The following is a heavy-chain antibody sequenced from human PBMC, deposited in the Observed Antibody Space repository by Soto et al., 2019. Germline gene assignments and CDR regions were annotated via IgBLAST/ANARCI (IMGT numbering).Heavy chain of an antibody. D-gene: IGHD1-26*01. CDR1: GFTFSSYA. Sequence: GGSLRLSCAAPGFTFSSYAVSWVRQAPGKGLEWVSAISGSGGSTYYADSVKGRFTISRDNSKNTLYLQMNSLRAEDTAVYYCAKMLGSYGFDYWGQGTLVTVSS. J-gene: IGHJ4*02. V-gene: IGHV3-23*01. CDR2: ISGSGGST. CDR3: AKMLGSYGFDY.